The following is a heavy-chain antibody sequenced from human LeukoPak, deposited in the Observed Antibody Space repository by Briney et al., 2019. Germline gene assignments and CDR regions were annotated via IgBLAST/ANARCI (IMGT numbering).Heavy chain of an antibody. V-gene: IGHV4-34*01. CDR1: GGSFSGYY. CDR3: ARVGADLPSGIAVAAPRFDY. CDR2: INHSGST. Sequence: KTSETLSLTCAVYGGSFSGYYWSWIRQPPGKGLEWIGEINHSGSTNYNPSLKSRVTISVDTSKNQFSLKLSSVTAADTAVYYCARVGADLPSGIAVAAPRFDYWGQGTLVTVSS. D-gene: IGHD6-19*01. J-gene: IGHJ4*02.